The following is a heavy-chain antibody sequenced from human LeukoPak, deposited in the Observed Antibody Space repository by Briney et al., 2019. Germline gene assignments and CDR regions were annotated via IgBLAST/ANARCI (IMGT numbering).Heavy chain of an antibody. CDR2: IYYSGST. D-gene: IGHD1-26*01. Sequence: SETLSLTCTVSGGSISSYYWGWIRQPPGKGLEWIGSIYYSGSTYYNPSLKSRITISVDTSKNQFSLKLSSVTAADTAVYYCASLRERSYYARGFDYWGQGTLVTASS. V-gene: IGHV4-39*01. CDR1: GGSISSYY. CDR3: ASLRERSYYARGFDY. J-gene: IGHJ4*02.